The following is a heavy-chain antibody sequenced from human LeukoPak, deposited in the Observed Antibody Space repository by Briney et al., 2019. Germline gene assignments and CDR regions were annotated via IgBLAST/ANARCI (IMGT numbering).Heavy chain of an antibody. D-gene: IGHD1-14*01. CDR1: SGSINNYC. J-gene: IGHJ3*02. CDR3: ARTNQISETAFDI. V-gene: IGHV4-59*01. CDR2: ILYSGST. Sequence: SETLSLTCTVSSGSINNYCWSWIRQTPGKGLECIGYILYSGSTNYNPSVKSRVIISVDTSKNQFSLKLSSVTAADTAVYYCARTNQISETAFDIWGQGTMVIVSS.